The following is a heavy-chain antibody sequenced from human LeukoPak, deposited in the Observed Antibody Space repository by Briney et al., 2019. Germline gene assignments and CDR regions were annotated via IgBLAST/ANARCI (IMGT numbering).Heavy chain of an antibody. J-gene: IGHJ3*02. V-gene: IGHV3-74*01. CDR1: GFTFSSYC. CDR2: INSDGGST. D-gene: IGHD6-25*01. CDR3: ARRSAAKDAFDI. Sequence: GGSLRLSCAASGFTFSSYCMHWVRQAPGNGLVWVSRINSDGGSTSYTDSVKGRFTISRDNAKNTLYLQMNSLRAEDTAVYYCARRSAAKDAFDIWGQGTKVTVYS.